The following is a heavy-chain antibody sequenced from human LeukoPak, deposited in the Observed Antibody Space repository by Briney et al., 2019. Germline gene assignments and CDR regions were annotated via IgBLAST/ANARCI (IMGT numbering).Heavy chain of an antibody. CDR3: ARVTNGDYVPFDY. Sequence: ASVKVSCKASGYTFSTYDINWVRQATGQGLEWMGWMKPKSGNTGYAQEFQGRVTMTRDISTGTAYMELRSLRSDDTAVYYCARVTNGDYVPFDYWGQGTLVTVSS. V-gene: IGHV1-8*01. CDR2: MKPKSGNT. J-gene: IGHJ4*02. CDR1: GYTFSTYD. D-gene: IGHD4-17*01.